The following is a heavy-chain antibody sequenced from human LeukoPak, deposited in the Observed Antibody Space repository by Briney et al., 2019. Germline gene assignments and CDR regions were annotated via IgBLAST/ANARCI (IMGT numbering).Heavy chain of an antibody. Sequence: GRSLRLACAASAFTFSSYAMSWVRQAPGKWLEWVSAISGSGGSTYYADSVKGRFTISRDNSKKTLYLQMNSLRAEDTAVYYCAKADSDSSGYNRNWFDPWGQGTLGTVSS. D-gene: IGHD3-22*01. J-gene: IGHJ5*02. CDR2: ISGSGGST. CDR1: AFTFSSYA. V-gene: IGHV3-23*01. CDR3: AKADSDSSGYNRNWFDP.